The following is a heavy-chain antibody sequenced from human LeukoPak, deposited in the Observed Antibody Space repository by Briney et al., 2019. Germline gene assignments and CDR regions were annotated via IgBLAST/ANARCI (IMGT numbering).Heavy chain of an antibody. V-gene: IGHV1-2*02. J-gene: IGHJ4*02. CDR1: GYTFTDYY. CDR3: ARDVSELLWFGEAFDN. Sequence: ASVKVSCKASGYTFTDYYIHWVRQAPGQGLEWMGWINPNSGGTSSAQKFQGRVTMTRDTSISTAYMELSSLRSDDTAVYYCARDVSELLWFGEAFDNWGQGTLVTVSS. D-gene: IGHD3-10*01. CDR2: INPNSGGT.